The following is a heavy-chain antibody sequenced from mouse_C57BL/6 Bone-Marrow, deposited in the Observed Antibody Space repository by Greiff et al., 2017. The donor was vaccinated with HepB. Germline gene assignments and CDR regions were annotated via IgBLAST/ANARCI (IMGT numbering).Heavy chain of an antibody. CDR3: ARHDYYGNSFDY. CDR1: GFTFSDYY. Sequence: EVHLVESGGGLVQPGGSLKLSCAASGFTFSDYYMYWVRQTPEKRLEWVAYISNGGGSTYYPDTVKGRFTISRDNAKNTLYLQMSRLKSEDTAMYYCARHDYYGNSFDYWGQGTTLTVSS. D-gene: IGHD2-1*01. CDR2: ISNGGGST. J-gene: IGHJ2*01. V-gene: IGHV5-12*01.